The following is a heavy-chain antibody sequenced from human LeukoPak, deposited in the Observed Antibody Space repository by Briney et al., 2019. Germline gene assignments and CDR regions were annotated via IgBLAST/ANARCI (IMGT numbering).Heavy chain of an antibody. D-gene: IGHD3-3*01. CDR3: ARVPGGLEWADFDY. CDR2: ISSSSSDI. Sequence: DPGGSLRLSCAASGLTFSTHSMNWVRQAPGKGLEWVSCISSSSSDIKYADSVKGRFTISRDNAKNSLYLQLSNLRAEDTAVYYCARVPGGLEWADFDYWGQGALVTVSS. J-gene: IGHJ4*02. CDR1: GLTFSTHS. V-gene: IGHV3-21*01.